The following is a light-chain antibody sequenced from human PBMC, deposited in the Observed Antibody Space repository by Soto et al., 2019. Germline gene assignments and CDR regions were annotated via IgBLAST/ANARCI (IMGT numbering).Light chain of an antibody. V-gene: IGKV3-20*01. CDR3: QQYGSLPAT. CDR1: QSVSSSY. Sequence: VKISPGAVSLSPEERTTLSSRASQSVSSSYLAWYQQKPGQAPRLLIYGASSRATGIPDRFSVSGSGTDLTLTFGILKPEDFAVYYCQQYGSLPATFGGGTKVDI. J-gene: IGKJ4*01. CDR2: GAS.